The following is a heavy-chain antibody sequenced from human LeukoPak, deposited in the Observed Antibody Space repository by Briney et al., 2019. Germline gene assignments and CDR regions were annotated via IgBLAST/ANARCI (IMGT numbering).Heavy chain of an antibody. J-gene: IGHJ4*02. V-gene: IGHV3-23*01. CDR2: ISDSGDYT. Sequence: AGGSLRLSCAASGFTFSSYAMSWVRQAPGKGLEWVSAISDSGDYTYYADSMKGRFTISRDNSKNTLYLQINSLRAEDTAAYYCAKDTSIGKYCTNGVCSPFDYWGQGTLVTVSS. D-gene: IGHD2-8*01. CDR3: AKDTSIGKYCTNGVCSPFDY. CDR1: GFTFSSYA.